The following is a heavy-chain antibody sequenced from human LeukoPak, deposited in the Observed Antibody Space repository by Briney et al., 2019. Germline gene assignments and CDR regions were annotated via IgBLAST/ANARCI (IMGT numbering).Heavy chain of an antibody. Sequence: ASVKVSCKASGYTFTSYGISWVRQAPGLGLEWMGWISAYNGNTNYAQRLQGRVTMTTDTSTSTAYMELRSLRSDDTAVYYCARDLGIVGATGGDYWGQGTLVTVSS. D-gene: IGHD1-26*01. J-gene: IGHJ4*02. CDR2: ISAYNGNT. V-gene: IGHV1-18*01. CDR1: GYTFTSYG. CDR3: ARDLGIVGATGGDY.